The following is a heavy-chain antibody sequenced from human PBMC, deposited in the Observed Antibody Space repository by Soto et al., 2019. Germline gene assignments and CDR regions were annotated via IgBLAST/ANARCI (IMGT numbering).Heavy chain of an antibody. J-gene: IGHJ4*02. CDR1: GFTFSSYE. CDR3: ARGQYSSGGGYFDY. CDR2: ISSSGSTI. D-gene: IGHD6-19*01. V-gene: IGHV3-48*03. Sequence: EVQLVESGGGLVQPGGSLRLSCAASGFTFSSYEMNWVRQAPGKGLEWVSYISSSGSTIYYADSVKGRFTISRDNAKNSLDLQMKSLRAEDTAVYYCARGQYSSGGGYFDYWGQETLVTVSS.